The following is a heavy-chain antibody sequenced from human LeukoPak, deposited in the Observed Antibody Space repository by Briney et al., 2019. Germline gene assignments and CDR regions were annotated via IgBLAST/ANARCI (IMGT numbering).Heavy chain of an antibody. CDR1: GYSFSNYW. D-gene: IGHD6-13*01. J-gene: IGHJ3*01. Sequence: PGESLKISCKGSGYSFSNYWIAWARQMPGKGLEWMGIVYPGDSDTRYSPSFQGQVTISVDRSITTAYLQWGSLKASDTAIYYCARPYSTSWDDAYDVWGQGTRVTVSS. CDR3: ARPYSTSWDDAYDV. CDR2: VYPGDSDT. V-gene: IGHV5-51*01.